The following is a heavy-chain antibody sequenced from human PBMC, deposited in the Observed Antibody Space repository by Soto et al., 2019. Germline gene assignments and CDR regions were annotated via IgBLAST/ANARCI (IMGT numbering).Heavy chain of an antibody. V-gene: IGHV4-34*01. D-gene: IGHD3-3*01. CDR3: PRAERLPRTWFEP. Sequence: TSETLSLTCGVYGGSFRNYYWIWFRQPPGKGLEWIGEVNHSGEATYNPSLQSRITISLDTSNNQFSLKMTSVTAADTAMYFCPRAERLPRTWFEPCGQGTQVIVSS. J-gene: IGHJ5*02. CDR1: GGSFRNYY. CDR2: VNHSGEA.